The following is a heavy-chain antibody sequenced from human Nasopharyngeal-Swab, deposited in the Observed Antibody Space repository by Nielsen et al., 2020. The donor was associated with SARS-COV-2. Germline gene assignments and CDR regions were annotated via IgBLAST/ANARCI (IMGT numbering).Heavy chain of an antibody. CDR1: GFTFNIFG. CDR3: AKGWASLDS. Sequence: GESLKISCAASGFTFNIFGIHWVRQAPGKGLEWVALISYDGSNKYYADSVKGRFTVSRDNSKSTLFLQMNSLRAEDTAVYYCAKGWASLDSWGQGTLVTVSS. CDR2: ISYDGSNK. V-gene: IGHV3-30*18. J-gene: IGHJ4*02. D-gene: IGHD6-13*01.